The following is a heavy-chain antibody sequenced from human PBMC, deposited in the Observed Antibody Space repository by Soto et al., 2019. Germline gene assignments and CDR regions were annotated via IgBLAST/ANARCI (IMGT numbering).Heavy chain of an antibody. CDR2: IVVGSGNT. CDR3: AAALGLVGYYYYYGMDV. Sequence: QMQLVQSGPEVKKPRTSVKVSCKASGFTFTSSAVQWVRQARGQRLEWIGWIVVGSGNTNYAQKFQERVTITRDMSTSTAYMELSSLRSEDTAVYYCAAALGLVGYYYYYGMDVWGQGTTVTVSS. V-gene: IGHV1-58*01. D-gene: IGHD3-16*01. CDR1: GFTFTSSA. J-gene: IGHJ6*02.